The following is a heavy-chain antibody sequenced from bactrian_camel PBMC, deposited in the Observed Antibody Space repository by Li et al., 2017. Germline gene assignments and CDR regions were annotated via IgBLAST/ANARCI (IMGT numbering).Heavy chain of an antibody. CDR3: VAGSYWQQCNARRLPAGFHY. V-gene: IGHV3S31*01. CDR1: GFTYGHHC. CDR2: VYTGGGYV. Sequence: VQLVESGGGSVQTGGSLKLSCTASGFTYGHHCMGWFRQPAGKGRERVAIVYTGGGYVKYADSVRGRFTLSRDNAKNTLYLQMNSLKPEDTAMYYCVAGSYWQQCNARRLPAGFHYWGQGTQVTVS. J-gene: IGHJ4*01. D-gene: IGHD1*01.